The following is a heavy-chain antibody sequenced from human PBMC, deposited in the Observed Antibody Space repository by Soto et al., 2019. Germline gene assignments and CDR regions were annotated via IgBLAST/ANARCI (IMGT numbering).Heavy chain of an antibody. CDR1: GDSMSSGGYY. Sequence: PSETLSLTCTVSGDSMSSGGYYWSWIRHHPGKGLEWIGHIYYNGDTYYNPSLKSRLAILLDTSTSQFFLKLTSVTAADTAFYYCARLGGGYCSGGSCYSFWFDPWGQGTPVTVSS. CDR3: ARLGGGYCSGGSCYSFWFDP. V-gene: IGHV4-31*03. D-gene: IGHD2-15*01. J-gene: IGHJ5*02. CDR2: IYYNGDT.